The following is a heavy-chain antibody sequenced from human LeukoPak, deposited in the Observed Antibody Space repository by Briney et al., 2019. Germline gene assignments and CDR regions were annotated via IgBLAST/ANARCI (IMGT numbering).Heavy chain of an antibody. CDR3: ARDDYGGNYFDY. V-gene: IGHV1-2*02. J-gene: IGHJ4*02. D-gene: IGHD4-23*01. CDR2: INPNSGGT. CDR1: GYTFTGYY. Sequence: ASVKVSCKASGYTFTGYYMHWVRQAPGQGLEWMGWINPNSGGTNYAQKFQGRVTMTRDTSISTAYMELSRLRSDDTAVYYCARDDYGGNYFDYWGQGTLVTVSS.